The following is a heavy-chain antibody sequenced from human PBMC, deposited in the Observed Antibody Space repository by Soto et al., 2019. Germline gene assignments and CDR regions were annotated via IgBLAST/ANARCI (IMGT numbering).Heavy chain of an antibody. Sequence: SVKVSCKASGGTFRNYAISWVRQAPGQGLEWMGGIIPIFGTTNYAQKFEGRVTISADESTNTAYMDLSSLRSEDTAVYYCTTDSPPTVVVITTPQAPRRDYWGQGTLVTVSS. V-gene: IGHV1-69*13. J-gene: IGHJ4*02. CDR3: TTDSPPTVVVITTPQAPRRDY. CDR1: GGTFRNYA. D-gene: IGHD3-22*01. CDR2: IIPIFGTT.